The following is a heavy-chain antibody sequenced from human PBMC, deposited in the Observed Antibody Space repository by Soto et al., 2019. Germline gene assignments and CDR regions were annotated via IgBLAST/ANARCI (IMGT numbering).Heavy chain of an antibody. V-gene: IGHV1-58*01. CDR2: IVVGSGNT. CDR3: AADMGYYDSSGYSPPYYFDY. J-gene: IGHJ4*02. Sequence: SVKVSCKASVFTFTSSAVQWVRQARGQRLEWIGWIVVGSGNTNYAQKFQERVTITRDMSTSTAYMELSSLRSEDTAVYYCAADMGYYDSSGYSPPYYFDYWGQGTLVTVSS. CDR1: VFTFTSSA. D-gene: IGHD3-22*01.